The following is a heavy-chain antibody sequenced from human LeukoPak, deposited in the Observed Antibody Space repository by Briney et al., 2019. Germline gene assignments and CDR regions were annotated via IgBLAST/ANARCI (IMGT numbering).Heavy chain of an antibody. Sequence: PGGSLRLSCAASGFTLSAYWMSWVRQAPGKGLEWVANIKEDGSEKYSVDSVKGRFTISRDNAKNSLYLQMNSLRAEDTAVYYCARPSPLTGDPHFDYWGQGTLVTVSS. D-gene: IGHD7-27*01. V-gene: IGHV3-7*01. J-gene: IGHJ4*02. CDR3: ARPSPLTGDPHFDY. CDR1: GFTLSAYW. CDR2: IKEDGSEK.